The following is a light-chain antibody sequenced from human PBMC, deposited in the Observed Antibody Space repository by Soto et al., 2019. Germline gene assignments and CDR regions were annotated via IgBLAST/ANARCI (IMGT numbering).Light chain of an antibody. CDR2: DAS. CDR3: QQYNSYPWT. V-gene: IGKV1-5*01. J-gene: IGKJ1*01. CDR1: QSISSW. Sequence: EIQMTQSPSTLSASVGDRVTITCRASQSISSWLAWYQQKPGKAPKLLIYDASSLESGVPSRFSGSGSGTEFTLTISSLQPDDFATYYCQQYNSYPWTFDQGTKVDI.